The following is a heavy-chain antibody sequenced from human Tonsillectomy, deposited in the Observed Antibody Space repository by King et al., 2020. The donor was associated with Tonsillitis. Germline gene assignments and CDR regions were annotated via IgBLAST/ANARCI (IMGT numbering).Heavy chain of an antibody. J-gene: IGHJ4*02. V-gene: IGHV3-20*01. Sequence: VQLVESGGGVVRPGGSLRLSCAASGFTFYDYAMTWVRQAPGKGLEWVSDINWNGGSTGYADSVKGRFTISRDNAKNSLYLQMNSLRAEDTALYHCARDKDHYVDSTSVFDYWGQGTLVTVSS. CDR3: ARDKDHYVDSTSVFDY. CDR1: GFTFYDYA. D-gene: IGHD4-17*01. CDR2: INWNGGST.